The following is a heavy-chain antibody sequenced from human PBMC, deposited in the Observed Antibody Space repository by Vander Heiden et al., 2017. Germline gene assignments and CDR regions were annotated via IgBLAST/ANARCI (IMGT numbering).Heavy chain of an antibody. CDR3: ARGRYYYDSSGYYYVHDAFDI. Sequence: QVQLVQSGAEVKKPGFSVKVSCKASGGTFSSYAICWVRQAPGQGLEWMGGIIPIFGTANYAQKFQGRVTITADESTSTAYMELSSLRSEDTAVYYCARGRYYYDSSGYYYVHDAFDIWGQGTMVTVSS. J-gene: IGHJ3*02. D-gene: IGHD3-22*01. CDR1: GGTFSSYA. CDR2: IIPIFGTA. V-gene: IGHV1-69*01.